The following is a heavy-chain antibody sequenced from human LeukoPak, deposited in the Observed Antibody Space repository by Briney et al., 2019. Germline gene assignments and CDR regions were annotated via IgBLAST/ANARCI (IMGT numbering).Heavy chain of an antibody. V-gene: IGHV4-39*07. Sequence: SETLSLTCTVSGGSISSSNYYWGWIRQPPGKGLEWIGSIYYSGSTYYNPSLKSRVTISVDTSKNQFSLKLSSVTAADTAVYYCARAPTFYDSSGYTYYFDYWGQGTLVTVSS. J-gene: IGHJ4*02. CDR1: GGSISSSNYY. D-gene: IGHD3-22*01. CDR2: IYYSGST. CDR3: ARAPTFYDSSGYTYYFDY.